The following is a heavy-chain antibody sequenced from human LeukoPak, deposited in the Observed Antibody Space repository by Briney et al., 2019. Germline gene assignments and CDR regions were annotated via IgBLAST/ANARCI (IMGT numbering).Heavy chain of an antibody. J-gene: IGHJ4*02. CDR1: GFTFSNAW. V-gene: IGHV3-15*01. Sequence: GGSLRLSCAASGFTFSNAWMSWVRQAPGKGLEWVGRIKSKTDGGTTDYAAPVKGRFTISRDDSKNTLYLQMNSLRAEDTAVYYCARRATHVVQFLDYWGQGTLVTVSS. CDR3: ARRATHVVQFLDY. CDR2: IKSKTDGGTT. D-gene: IGHD2-15*01.